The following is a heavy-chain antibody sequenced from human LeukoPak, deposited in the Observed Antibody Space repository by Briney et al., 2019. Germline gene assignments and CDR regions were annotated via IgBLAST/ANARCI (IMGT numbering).Heavy chain of an antibody. J-gene: IGHJ4*02. CDR2: INPNSGGT. CDR3: ARGIGYDFWSGYSLPDY. Sequence: GASVKVSCKASGYTFTGYYMHWVRQAPGQGLEWMGRINPNSGGTNYAQKFQGRVTMTRDTSISTAYMELSRLRSDDTAVYYCARGIGYDFWSGYSLPDYWGQGTLVTVSS. CDR1: GYTFTGYY. V-gene: IGHV1-2*06. D-gene: IGHD3-3*01.